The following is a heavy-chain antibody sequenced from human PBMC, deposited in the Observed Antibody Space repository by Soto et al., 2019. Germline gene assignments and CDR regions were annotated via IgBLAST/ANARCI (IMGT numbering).Heavy chain of an antibody. V-gene: IGHV4-38-2*01. D-gene: IGHD6-13*01. Sequence: PSETLSLTCAVSGYSISSGYYWGWIRQPPGKGLEWIGSIYHSGSTYYNPSLKSRVTISVDTPKNQYTLKLSSVTAADTAVYYCARTSSWPQDFDYWGQGTLVTVSS. CDR1: GYSISSGYY. CDR3: ARTSSWPQDFDY. J-gene: IGHJ4*02. CDR2: IYHSGST.